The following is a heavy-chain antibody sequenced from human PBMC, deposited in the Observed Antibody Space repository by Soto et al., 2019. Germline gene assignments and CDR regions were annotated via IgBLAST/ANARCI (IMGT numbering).Heavy chain of an antibody. CDR2: VYRSGST. CDR1: GGSISSDNW. Sequence: QVQLQESGPGLVKPSGTLSLTCAVSGGSISSDNWWNWVRQPPGQGLEWIGEVYRSGSTNYDPSLKSRVTISIDMSKNQCSLTLTSVTAADTAMYYCARNGVYSLGSWGQGTPVTVSS. D-gene: IGHD4-17*01. V-gene: IGHV4-4*02. CDR3: ARNGVYSLGS. J-gene: IGHJ5*02.